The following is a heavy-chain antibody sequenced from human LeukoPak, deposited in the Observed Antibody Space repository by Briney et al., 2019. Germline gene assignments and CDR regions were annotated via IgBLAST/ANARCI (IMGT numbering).Heavy chain of an antibody. V-gene: IGHV3-23*01. Sequence: PGGSLRLSCAASGFTFSNYAMSWVRQTPGKGLECVSVVTGSGGDTYYTGFVNGRFTISRDNSKNTLYLQMNSLRAEDTAVYYCARGTLEHCSGASCYPLDSWGQGTLVTVSS. J-gene: IGHJ5*01. CDR1: GFTFSNYA. D-gene: IGHD2-15*01. CDR2: VTGSGGDT. CDR3: ARGTLEHCSGASCYPLDS.